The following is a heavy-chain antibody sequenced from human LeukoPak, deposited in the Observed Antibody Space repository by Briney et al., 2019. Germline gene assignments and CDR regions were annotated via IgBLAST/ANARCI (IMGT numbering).Heavy chain of an antibody. CDR2: ISYDGSNK. V-gene: IGHV3-30*18. J-gene: IGHJ4*02. D-gene: IGHD3-22*01. CDR1: GFTLSNYG. CDR3: AKDSSGYSPFDQ. Sequence: GGSLRLSCAASGFTLSNYGMHWVRQAPGKGLEWVAIISYDGSNKYYVDSVKGRFTISRDNSKNTLYLQMDSLRAEDTAVYYCAKDSSGYSPFDQWGQGTLVTVSS.